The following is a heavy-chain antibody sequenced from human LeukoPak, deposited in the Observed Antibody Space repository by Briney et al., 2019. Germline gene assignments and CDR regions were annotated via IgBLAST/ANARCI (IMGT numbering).Heavy chain of an antibody. CDR3: AISRTYGWKGQDGGYLSDP. V-gene: IGHV1-2*02. CDR2: MNPNSGGT. D-gene: IGHD6-19*01. J-gene: IGHJ5*02. CDR1: GYTFTGYY. Sequence: GASVKVSCKASGYTFTGYYVHWVRQAPGQGLEWMGRMNPNSGGTDYAQKFQGRVSLTRDTSISTAYMELSRLRFDDTAVYFCAISRTYGWKGQDGGYLSDPWGQGALVTVSS.